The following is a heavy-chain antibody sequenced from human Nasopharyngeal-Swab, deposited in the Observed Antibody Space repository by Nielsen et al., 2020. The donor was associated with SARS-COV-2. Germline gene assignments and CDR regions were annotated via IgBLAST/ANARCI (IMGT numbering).Heavy chain of an antibody. V-gene: IGHV3-30*18. CDR2: ISYDGSNK. CDR3: AKDIRSGWKPAYYFDY. Sequence: GESLKISCAASGFTFSSYGMHWVRQAPGKGLEWVAVISYDGSNKYYADSVKGRFTISRDNANNSLYLQMNSLRAEDTALYYCAKDIRSGWKPAYYFDYWGQGTLVTVSS. CDR1: GFTFSSYG. D-gene: IGHD6-19*01. J-gene: IGHJ4*02.